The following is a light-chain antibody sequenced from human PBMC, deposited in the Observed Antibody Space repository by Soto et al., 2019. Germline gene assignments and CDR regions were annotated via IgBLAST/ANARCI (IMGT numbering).Light chain of an antibody. J-gene: IGKJ1*01. CDR3: QQTSPTPGT. CDR1: QTVKTY. Sequence: DVQMTQSPSSLSASVGDSVTITCRSSQTVKTYLNWYQHKPGKAPQLLIYASSRLQTGVASRFSGSGSGTYFSLTVSSLQPEDFATYYGQQTSPTPGTFGQGTKVEIK. CDR2: ASS. V-gene: IGKV1-39*01.